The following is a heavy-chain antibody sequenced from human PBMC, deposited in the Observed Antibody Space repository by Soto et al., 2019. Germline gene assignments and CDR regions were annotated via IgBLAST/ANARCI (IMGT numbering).Heavy chain of an antibody. CDR3: ATVYCSGGSCYSIDY. D-gene: IGHD2-15*01. CDR2: INPSNST. Sequence: QVQLVQSGAEVKKPGASVKVSCKASGYTFTSYYMHWVRQAPGQGLEWMGIINPSNSTTYAQKFQGRVTMPRDTSTSTVYMELSSLRSEDTAVYYCATVYCSGGSCYSIDYWGQGTLVIVSS. CDR1: GYTFTSYY. J-gene: IGHJ4*02. V-gene: IGHV1-46*03.